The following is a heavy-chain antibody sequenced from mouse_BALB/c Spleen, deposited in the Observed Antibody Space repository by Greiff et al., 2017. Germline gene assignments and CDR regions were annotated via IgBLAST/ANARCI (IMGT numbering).Heavy chain of an antibody. CDR2: IWAGGST. V-gene: IGHV2-9*02. Sequence: VKLVESGPGLVAPSQSLSITCPVSGFSLTSYGVHWVRQPPGKGLEWLGVIWAGGSTNYNSALMSRRSISKDNSKSQVFLKLNSLQTDDTATYYCAKGGYDGDWGQGSLVTVSA. J-gene: IGHJ3*01. D-gene: IGHD2-14*01. CDR1: GFSLTSYG. CDR3: AKGGYDGD.